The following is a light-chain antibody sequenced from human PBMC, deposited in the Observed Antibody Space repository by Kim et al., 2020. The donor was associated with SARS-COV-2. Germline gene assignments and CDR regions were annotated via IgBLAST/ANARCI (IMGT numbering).Light chain of an antibody. CDR2: DAS. Sequence: LSPGEGATLSCRASQSVSTYLAWYQQKPGQAPRLLIYDASRRASGIPARFSGSGSGTDFTLTINSLEPEDFAVYYCQQRRDWPTSFGGGTKVDIK. CDR3: QQRRDWPTS. J-gene: IGKJ4*01. V-gene: IGKV3-11*01. CDR1: QSVSTY.